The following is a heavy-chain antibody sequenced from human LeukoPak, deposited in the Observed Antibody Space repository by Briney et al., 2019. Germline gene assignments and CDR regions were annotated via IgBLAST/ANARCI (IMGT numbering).Heavy chain of an antibody. J-gene: IGHJ4*02. CDR1: GFTFDDYA. CDR3: AKSGMGYYDSSGYYLDY. Sequence: GGSLRLSCAASGFTFDDYAMHWVRQAPGKGLEWVSGISWNSGSIGYADSVKGRFTISRDNAKNSLYLQMNSLRAEDMALYYCAKSGMGYYDSSGYYLDYWGQGTLVTVSS. D-gene: IGHD3-22*01. CDR2: ISWNSGSI. V-gene: IGHV3-9*03.